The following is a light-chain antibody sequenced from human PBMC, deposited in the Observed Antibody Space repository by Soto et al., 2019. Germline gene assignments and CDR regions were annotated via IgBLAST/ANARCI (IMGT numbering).Light chain of an antibody. CDR3: QQRNNWPPSIT. J-gene: IGKJ5*01. V-gene: IGKV3-11*01. CDR1: QSVGGH. Sequence: EIVLTQSPATLSLSPGERATLSCRASQSVGGHLAWYQQKPGQAPRLLIYDASDRATGIPARFSGSGSETDVTLTLSSLEPDDFAVYYCQQRNNWPPSITFGQGTRLESK. CDR2: DAS.